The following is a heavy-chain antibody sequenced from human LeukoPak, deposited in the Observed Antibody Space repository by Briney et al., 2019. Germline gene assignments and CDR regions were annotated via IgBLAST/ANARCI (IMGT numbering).Heavy chain of an antibody. CDR1: GFTFDDYA. J-gene: IGHJ4*02. CDR2: ISWDSGSV. V-gene: IGHV3-9*03. D-gene: IGHD3-3*01. CDR3: TKHTYRFDFWSAHLDS. Sequence: PGRSLRLSCTASGFTFDDYAMHWVRQAPGKGLEWVSGISWDSGSVVYADSVKGRFTISRDNANNSLYLQMNSLRPEDMAFYYCTKHTYRFDFWSAHLDSWGQGTLVTVSS.